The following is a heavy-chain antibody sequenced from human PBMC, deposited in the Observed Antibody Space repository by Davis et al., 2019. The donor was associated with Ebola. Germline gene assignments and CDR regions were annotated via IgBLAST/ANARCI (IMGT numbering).Heavy chain of an antibody. V-gene: IGHV3-30-3*01. D-gene: IGHD3-10*01. J-gene: IGHJ3*02. CDR1: GFTFSSYA. Sequence: PGGSLRLSCAASGFTFSSYAMHWVRQAPGKGLEWVAVISYDGSNKYYADSVKGRFTISRDNSKNTLYLQMNSLRAEDTAVYYCARVYAWFREEDAFDIWGQGTMVTVSS. CDR3: ARVYAWFREEDAFDI. CDR2: ISYDGSNK.